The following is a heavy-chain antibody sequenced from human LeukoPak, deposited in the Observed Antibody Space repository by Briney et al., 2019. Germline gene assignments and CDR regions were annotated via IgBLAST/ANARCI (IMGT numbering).Heavy chain of an antibody. J-gene: IGHJ4*02. D-gene: IGHD4/OR15-4a*01. V-gene: IGHV4-4*07. CDR2: IYTSGST. CDR3: ARGCANPLYYFDY. Sequence: SETLSLTCTVSGGSISSYYCSWIRQPAGKGLEWIGRIYTSGSTNYNPSLKSRVTMSVDTSKNQFSLKLSSVTAADTAVYYCARGCANPLYYFDYWGQGTLVTVYS. CDR1: GGSISSYY.